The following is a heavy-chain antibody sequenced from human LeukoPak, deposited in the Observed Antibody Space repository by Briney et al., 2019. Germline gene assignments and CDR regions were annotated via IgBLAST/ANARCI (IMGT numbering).Heavy chain of an antibody. CDR2: INHSGST. Sequence: SETLSLTCAVYGGSFSGYYWSWIRQPPGKGLEWIGEINHSGSTNYNPSLKSRVTISVDTSKNQFSLKLSSVTAADTAVYYCARWGRLGLSTSYVSSGYQDAFDIWGQGTMVTVSS. V-gene: IGHV4-34*09. J-gene: IGHJ3*02. D-gene: IGHD3-22*01. CDR3: ARWGRLGLSTSYVSSGYQDAFDI. CDR1: GGSFSGYY.